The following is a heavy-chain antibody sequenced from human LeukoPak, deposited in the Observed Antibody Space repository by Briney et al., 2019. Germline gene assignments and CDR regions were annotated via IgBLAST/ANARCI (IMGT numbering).Heavy chain of an antibody. J-gene: IGHJ6*02. CDR1: GYSLTSYW. D-gene: IGHD3-10*01. CDR2: IYPGDSDT. V-gene: IGHV5-51*01. CDR3: ARLTMVRGVPMNYGMDV. Sequence: GESLKISCKGSGYSLTSYWIGWVRQMPGKGLEWMGIIYPGDSDTRYSPSFQGQVTISADKSISTAYLQWSSLKASDTAMYYCARLTMVRGVPMNYGMDVWGQGTTVTVSS.